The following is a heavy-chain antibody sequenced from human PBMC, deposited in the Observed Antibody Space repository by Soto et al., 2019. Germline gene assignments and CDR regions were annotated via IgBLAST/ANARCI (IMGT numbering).Heavy chain of an antibody. CDR1: GGSISSGGYY. CDR2: IYYSGST. V-gene: IGHV4-31*03. D-gene: IGHD5-12*01. CDR3: AGVVVDNFDY. Sequence: SETLSLTCTVSGGSISSGGYYWSWIRQHPGKGLEWIGYIYYSGSTYYNPSLKSRVTISVDTSKNQFSLKLSSVTAADTAVYYCAGVVVDNFDYWGQGTLVTVSS. J-gene: IGHJ4*02.